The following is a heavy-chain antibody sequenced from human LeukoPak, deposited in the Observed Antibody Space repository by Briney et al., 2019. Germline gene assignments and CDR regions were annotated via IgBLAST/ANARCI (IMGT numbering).Heavy chain of an antibody. V-gene: IGHV3-7*01. CDR1: GFTFSSYW. J-gene: IGHJ5*02. Sequence: PGGSLRLSCAASGFTFSSYWMSWVRQAPGKGLEWVANIKQGGSEKYYVDSVKGRFTISRDNAKNSLYLQMNSLRAEDTAVYYCARDRGLYCSSTSCLNWFDPWGQGTLVTVSS. CDR3: ARDRGLYCSSTSCLNWFDP. D-gene: IGHD2-2*01. CDR2: IKQGGSEK.